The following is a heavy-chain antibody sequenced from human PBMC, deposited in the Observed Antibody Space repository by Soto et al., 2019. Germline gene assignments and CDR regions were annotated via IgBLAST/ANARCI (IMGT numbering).Heavy chain of an antibody. V-gene: IGHV1-24*01. Sequence: QVELVQSGAELKKPGASVKVSCKVSGYRVNELSIHWVRQAPGKGLEWMGGFDPEHGETIYAQKFKGRVTMTEDTSADTAFMELSSLRSEDAAVYYCATATSPNGFDVWGQGTEVSVSS. CDR1: GYRVNELS. CDR3: ATATSPNGFDV. D-gene: IGHD1-1*01. J-gene: IGHJ3*01. CDR2: FDPEHGET.